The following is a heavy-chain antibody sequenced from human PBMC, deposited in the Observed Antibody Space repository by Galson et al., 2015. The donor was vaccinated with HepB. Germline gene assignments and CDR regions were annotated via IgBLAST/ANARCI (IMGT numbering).Heavy chain of an antibody. D-gene: IGHD3-10*01. Sequence: ETLSLTCTVSGGSISSSSYYWGWIRQPPGKGLEWIGSIYYSGSTYYNPSLKSRVTISVDTSKNQFSLKLSSVTAADTAVYYCARVLLWFGETGLIDYWGQGTLVTVSS. CDR2: IYYSGST. CDR3: ARVLLWFGETGLIDY. J-gene: IGHJ4*02. V-gene: IGHV4-39*01. CDR1: GGSISSSSYY.